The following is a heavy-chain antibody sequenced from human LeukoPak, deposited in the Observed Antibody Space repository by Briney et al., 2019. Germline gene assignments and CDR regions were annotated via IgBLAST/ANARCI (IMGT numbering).Heavy chain of an antibody. J-gene: IGHJ4*02. CDR2: IYYSGST. Sequence: PSETLSLTCTVAGGSISSYYWSWIRQPPGKGLEWIGYIYYSGSTNYNPPLKSRVTISVDTSKNQFSLKLSSVTAADTAVYYCARGIPKYYYGSGPLDYWGQGTLVTVSS. CDR1: GGSISSYY. CDR3: ARGIPKYYYGSGPLDY. D-gene: IGHD3-10*01. V-gene: IGHV4-59*01.